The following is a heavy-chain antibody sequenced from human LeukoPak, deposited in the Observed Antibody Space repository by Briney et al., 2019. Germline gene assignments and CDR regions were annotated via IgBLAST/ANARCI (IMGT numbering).Heavy chain of an antibody. Sequence: PGGSLRLSCAASGFTVSSNYMSWVRQAPGKGLEWVSVIYSGGSTYYADSVKGRFTISRDNSRNTLYLQMNSLRAEDTAVYYCARFSGYSGYDPNWFDPWGQGTLVTVSS. V-gene: IGHV3-53*01. CDR1: GFTVSSNY. CDR2: IYSGGST. D-gene: IGHD5-12*01. CDR3: ARFSGYSGYDPNWFDP. J-gene: IGHJ5*02.